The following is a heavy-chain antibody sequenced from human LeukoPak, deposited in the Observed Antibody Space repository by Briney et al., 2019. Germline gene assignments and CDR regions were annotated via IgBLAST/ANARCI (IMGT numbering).Heavy chain of an antibody. V-gene: IGHV4-59*01. J-gene: IGHJ3*02. CDR1: GGSISSYY. CDR2: IDYRGST. D-gene: IGHD5-18*01. Sequence: SETVSLTCTVSGGSISSYYWSWIRQPPGKGLEWIAYIDYRGSTTYNPSLKSRVTISVDTSRNQFSLKLSSVTAADTAVYYCARSRSGYSYDHAAFDIWGQGTMVTVSS. CDR3: ARSRSGYSYDHAAFDI.